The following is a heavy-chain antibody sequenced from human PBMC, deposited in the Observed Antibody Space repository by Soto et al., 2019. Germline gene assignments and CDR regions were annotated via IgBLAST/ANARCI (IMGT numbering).Heavy chain of an antibody. CDR1: GGSFSGYY. CDR2: INHSGST. D-gene: IGHD3-3*01. J-gene: IGHJ4*02. V-gene: IGHV4-34*01. Sequence: QVQLQQWGAGLLKPSETLSLTCAVYGGSFSGYYWSWIRQPPGKGLEWIGEINHSGSTNYNPSLTSRVTISVDTSKNQFSLKLSAVTAADTAVYYCARGPSRRRSGYFHYFDYWGQGTLVTVSS. CDR3: ARGPSRRRSGYFHYFDY.